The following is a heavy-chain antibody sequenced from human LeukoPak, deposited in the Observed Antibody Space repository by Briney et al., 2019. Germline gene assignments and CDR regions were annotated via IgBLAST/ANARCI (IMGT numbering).Heavy chain of an antibody. J-gene: IGHJ6*02. V-gene: IGHV3-20*01. D-gene: IGHD3-10*01. CDR3: ARMWFGELVVYYYYYGMDV. Sequence: GSLSLSCAASGFTFDDYGMSWVRQAPGKGPEWVSGINWNGGSTGYADSVKGRFTISRDNAKNSLYLQMNSLRAEDTALYHCARMWFGELVVYYYYYGMDVWGQGTTVTVSS. CDR2: INWNGGST. CDR1: GFTFDDYG.